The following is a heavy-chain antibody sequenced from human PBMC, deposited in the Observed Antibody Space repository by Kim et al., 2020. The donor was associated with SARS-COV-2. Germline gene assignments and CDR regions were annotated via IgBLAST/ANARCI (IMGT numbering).Heavy chain of an antibody. Sequence: GRLAISRDNAKNSLYLQMSSLRAEDTAVYYCAGDRITIFGVVISGYGMDVWGQGTTVTVSS. D-gene: IGHD3-3*01. V-gene: IGHV3-11*01. J-gene: IGHJ6*02. CDR3: AGDRITIFGVVISGYGMDV.